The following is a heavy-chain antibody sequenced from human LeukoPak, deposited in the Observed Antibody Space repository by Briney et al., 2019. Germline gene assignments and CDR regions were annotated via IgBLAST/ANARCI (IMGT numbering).Heavy chain of an antibody. CDR2: INWNGGST. Sequence: PGGSLRLSCAASGFTFDDYGMGWVRQAPGKGLEWVSGINWNGGSTGYADSVKGRFTISRDNAKNSLYLQMNSLRAEDTALYYCARQPHPDYYDSSGSDYWGQGTLVTVSS. D-gene: IGHD3-22*01. V-gene: IGHV3-20*04. CDR1: GFTFDDYG. CDR3: ARQPHPDYYDSSGSDY. J-gene: IGHJ4*02.